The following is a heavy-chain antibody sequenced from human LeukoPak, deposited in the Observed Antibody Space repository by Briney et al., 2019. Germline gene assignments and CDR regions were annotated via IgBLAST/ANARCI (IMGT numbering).Heavy chain of an antibody. CDR3: ARDPGYYGSGSLLY. Sequence: GGSLRLSCAASGFTFSSYSMNWVRQAPGKGLGWVSSISSSSSYIYYADSVKGRFTISRDNAKNSLYLQMNSLRAEDRAVYYCARDPGYYGSGSLLYWGQGTLVTVSS. J-gene: IGHJ4*02. D-gene: IGHD3-10*01. CDR2: ISSSSSYI. V-gene: IGHV3-21*01. CDR1: GFTFSSYS.